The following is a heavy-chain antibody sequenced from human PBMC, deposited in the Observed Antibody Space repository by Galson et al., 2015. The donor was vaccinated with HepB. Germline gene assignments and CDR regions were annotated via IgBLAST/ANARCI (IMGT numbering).Heavy chain of an antibody. CDR2: IKQDGSEK. Sequence: SLRLSCAASGLTFSSYWMSWVRQAPGKGLEWVANIKQDGSEKNYVDSVKGRFTISRDNAKNSLYLQMNSLTAEDTAVYYCARDGSFGYYYYYYGVDVWGQGTTVTVSS. CDR1: GLTFSSYW. J-gene: IGHJ6*02. D-gene: IGHD3-10*01. CDR3: ARDGSFGYYYYYYGVDV. V-gene: IGHV3-7*01.